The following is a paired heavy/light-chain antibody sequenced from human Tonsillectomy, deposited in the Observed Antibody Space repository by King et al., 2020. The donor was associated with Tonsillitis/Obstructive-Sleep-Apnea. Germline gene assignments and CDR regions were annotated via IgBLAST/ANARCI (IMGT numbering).Heavy chain of an antibody. D-gene: IGHD2-8*02. J-gene: IGHJ5*02. V-gene: IGHV2-5*02. CDR2: IYWDDDK. Sequence: QITLKESGPTLVKPTQTLTLTCAFSGFSLSTTGVGVGWVRQPPGKALEWLALIYWDDDKRYSPSLKSRLTITKDTSKNQVVLTMTNMDPEDTATYYCAHRPPLSCTGGLCYSNWFDPWGQGTLVTVSS. CDR1: GFSLSTTGVG. CDR3: AHRPPLSCTGGLCYSNWFDP.
Light chain of an antibody. CDR2: GNN. V-gene: IGLV1-40*01. J-gene: IGLJ3*02. CDR3: QSYDSSLSGWV. Sequence: QSVLTQPPSVSGAPGQRVTISCTGSSSNIGAGYDVHWYQQLLGTAPKLLIYGNNNRPSGVPDRFSGSKSGTSASLAITGLQAEDEADYYCQSYDSSLSGWVFGGGTKLTVL. CDR1: SSNIGAGYD.